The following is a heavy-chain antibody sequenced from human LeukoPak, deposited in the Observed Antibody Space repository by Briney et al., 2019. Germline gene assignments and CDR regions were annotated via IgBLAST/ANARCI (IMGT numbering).Heavy chain of an antibody. CDR2: IYPDDSDT. Sequence: GGSRKISFKGFGFRFTSYWIGWVRPMPGKGPEWMGIIYPDDSDTRYSPTFEGQVIISVDKSISTAYLQWSSLKASDTATYYCARHGHCTNGVCYSNYYYYMDVWGKGTTVTVSS. J-gene: IGHJ6*03. V-gene: IGHV5-51*01. CDR1: GFRFTSYW. CDR3: ARHGHCTNGVCYSNYYYYMDV. D-gene: IGHD2-8*01.